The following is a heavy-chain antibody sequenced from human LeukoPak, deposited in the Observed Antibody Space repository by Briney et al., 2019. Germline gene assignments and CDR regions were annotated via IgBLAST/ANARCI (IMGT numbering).Heavy chain of an antibody. V-gene: IGHV5-51*01. CDR1: GYIFTSYW. J-gene: IGHJ4*02. Sequence: GESLKTSCKGSGYIFTSYWIAWVRQMPGKGLEWMGIIYPGDSDTRYSPSFQGQVTISADKSISTAYLQWSSLKASDTAMYYCARLGSSAWFPGDYWGQGTLVTVSS. CDR3: ARLGSSAWFPGDY. CDR2: IYPGDSDT. D-gene: IGHD6-13*01.